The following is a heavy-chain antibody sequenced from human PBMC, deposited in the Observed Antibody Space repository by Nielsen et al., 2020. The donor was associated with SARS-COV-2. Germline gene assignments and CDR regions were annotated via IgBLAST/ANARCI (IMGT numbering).Heavy chain of an antibody. Sequence: ASVKVSCKASGYPFSSVYIYWVRQAPGKGLEWMGIVNPVDGSTNYEQKFQGRVTMTRDTSTSTAYMDLSSLRSDDTAVYYCARDRHIVVVPAATELNYYYYGMDVWGQGTTVTVSS. J-gene: IGHJ6*02. D-gene: IGHD2-2*01. CDR3: ARDRHIVVVPAATELNYYYYGMDV. CDR1: GYPFSSVY. CDR2: VNPVDGST. V-gene: IGHV1-46*01.